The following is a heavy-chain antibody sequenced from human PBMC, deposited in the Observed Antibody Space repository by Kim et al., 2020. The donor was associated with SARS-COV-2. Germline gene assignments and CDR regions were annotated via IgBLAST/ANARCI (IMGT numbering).Heavy chain of an antibody. Sequence: GGSLRLSCAASGFSFINYDMHWVRQVPGKGLEWVSGIGSAGDTYYPGAVKGRFTISRENAKDSLYLQINSLRAGDTAVYYCARTQYRSSWYNSHSNFYGMDVWGQGTTVTVSS. V-gene: IGHV3-13*01. CDR2: IGSAGDT. CDR1: GFSFINYD. D-gene: IGHD6-13*01. CDR3: ARTQYRSSWYNSHSNFYGMDV. J-gene: IGHJ6*02.